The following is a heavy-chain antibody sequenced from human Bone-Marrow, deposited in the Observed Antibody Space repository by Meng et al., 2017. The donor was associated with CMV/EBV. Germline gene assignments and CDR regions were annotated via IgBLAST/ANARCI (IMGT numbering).Heavy chain of an antibody. CDR2: IWYDGSNK. V-gene: IGHV3-33*06. J-gene: IGHJ1*01. CDR3: AKDYCSSTSCSSFQH. D-gene: IGHD2-2*01. Sequence: GRSLRLSCAASGFTFSSYGMHWVRQAPGKGLEWVAVIWYDGSNKYYADSVKGRFTISRDNSKNTLYLQMNSLRAEDTAVYYCAKDYCSSTSCSSFQHWGQGTLVTVPS. CDR1: GFTFSSYG.